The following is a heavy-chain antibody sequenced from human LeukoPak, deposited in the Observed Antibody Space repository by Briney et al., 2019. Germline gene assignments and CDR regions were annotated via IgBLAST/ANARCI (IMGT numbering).Heavy chain of an antibody. V-gene: IGHV3-43*01. J-gene: IGHJ4*02. D-gene: IGHD2-21*02. CDR1: GFAFDRFT. CDR3: AKEKDCGGDCYFFDL. Sequence: GGSLRLSCEASGFAFDRFTMHWVRQAPGKGLEWVSFICRKSRYISYAESVTGRFTISRDNRKNSLYLQMNSLRSEDTAVYYCAKEKDCGGDCYFFDLWGRGTLVTVSS. CDR2: ICRKSRYI.